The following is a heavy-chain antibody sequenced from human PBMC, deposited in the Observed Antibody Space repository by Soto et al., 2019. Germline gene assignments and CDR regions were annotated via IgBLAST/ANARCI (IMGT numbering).Heavy chain of an antibody. J-gene: IGHJ6*02. V-gene: IGHV1-69*13. CDR3: ARGGEVVIRGYYYYGMDV. Sequence: EASVKVSCKASGGTFSSYAISWVLQAPGQGLEWMGGIIPIFGTANYAQKFQGRVTITADESTSTAYMELSSLRSEDKAVYYCARGGEVVIRGYYYYGMDVWGQGTTVTVSS. D-gene: IGHD3-22*01. CDR1: GGTFSSYA. CDR2: IIPIFGTA.